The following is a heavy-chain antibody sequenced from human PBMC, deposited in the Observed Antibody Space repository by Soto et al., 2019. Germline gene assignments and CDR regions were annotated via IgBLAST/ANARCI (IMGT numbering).Heavy chain of an antibody. CDR3: ARGAYDSSGYCYPFIRYYYGMDV. CDR1: GYSFTSYW. Sequence: GESLKISCKGSGYSFTSYWIGWVRQMPGKGLEWMGIIYPGDSDTRYSPSFQGQVTISADKSISTAYLQWSSLKASDTAMYYCARGAYDSSGYCYPFIRYYYGMDVWGQGTTVTVSS. D-gene: IGHD3-22*01. CDR2: IYPGDSDT. V-gene: IGHV5-51*01. J-gene: IGHJ6*02.